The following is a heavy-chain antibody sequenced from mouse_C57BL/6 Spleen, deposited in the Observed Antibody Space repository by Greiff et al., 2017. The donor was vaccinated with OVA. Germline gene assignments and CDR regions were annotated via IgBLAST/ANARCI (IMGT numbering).Heavy chain of an antibody. CDR3: ARGLRPGKYYFDY. CDR1: GYTFTSYW. CDR2: IDPSDSYT. V-gene: IGHV1-50*01. D-gene: IGHD1-2*01. J-gene: IGHJ2*01. Sequence: QVQLQQPGAELVKPGASVKLSCKASGYTFTSYWMQWVKQRPGQGLEWIGEIDPSDSYTNYNQKFKGKATLTVDTSSSTAYMQLSSLTSEDSAVYYSARGLRPGKYYFDYWGQGTTLTVSA.